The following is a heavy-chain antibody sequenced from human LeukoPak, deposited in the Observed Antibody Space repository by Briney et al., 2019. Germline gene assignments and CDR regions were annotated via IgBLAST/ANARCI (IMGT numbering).Heavy chain of an antibody. J-gene: IGHJ4*02. CDR1: GFTFSSYL. Sequence: PGGSLRLSCAASGFTFSSYLMHWVRQAPGKGLVWVSRINSDGSSTSYADSVKGRFTISRDNAKNTLYLQMNSLRAEDTAVYYCARDDHDYGDYVFDYWGQGTLVTVSS. V-gene: IGHV3-74*01. CDR3: ARDDHDYGDYVFDY. CDR2: INSDGSST. D-gene: IGHD4-17*01.